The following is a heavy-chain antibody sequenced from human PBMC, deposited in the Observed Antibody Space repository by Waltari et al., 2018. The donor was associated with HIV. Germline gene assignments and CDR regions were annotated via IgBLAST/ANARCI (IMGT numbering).Heavy chain of an antibody. CDR1: GDSVSRDRAA. Sequence: QVQLQQSGPGLVKPSQTLSLTCAISGDSVSRDRAAWNWIRHSPRRGLEGLGRTYFRSKWYIDYAVSVKSRITINPDTSKNHFSLQLNSVTPEDTAVYFCARGWDYDFWSGLEGGKFDPWGLGTLVTVSS. J-gene: IGHJ5*02. CDR2: TYFRSKWYI. CDR3: ARGWDYDFWSGLEGGKFDP. V-gene: IGHV6-1*01. D-gene: IGHD3-3*01.